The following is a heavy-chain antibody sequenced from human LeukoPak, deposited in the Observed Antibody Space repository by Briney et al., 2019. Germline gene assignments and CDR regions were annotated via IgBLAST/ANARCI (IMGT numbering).Heavy chain of an antibody. CDR3: ARGWNTTPRSGFDI. CDR2: VSYDGNSK. J-gene: IGHJ3*02. D-gene: IGHD1/OR15-1a*01. V-gene: IGHV3-30-3*01. CDR1: GFTFSSYA. Sequence: GRSLRLSCAASGFTFSSYAMHWVRQAPGKGLEWVTIVSYDGNSKYYADSVKGRFTISRDNVKNTLFLQMNSLGAEDTALYYCARGWNTTPRSGFDIWGLGTMVTVSS.